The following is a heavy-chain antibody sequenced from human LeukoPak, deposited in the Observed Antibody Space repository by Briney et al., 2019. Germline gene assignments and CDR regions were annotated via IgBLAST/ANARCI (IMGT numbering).Heavy chain of an antibody. CDR3: ARVLGRRGYSVPNGFDP. V-gene: IGHV3-21*01. Sequence: PGGSLRLSCAASGFTFSSYSMNWVRQAPGKGLEWVSSISSSSSYIYYADSVKGRFTISRDNAKNSLYLQMNSLRAEDTAVYYCARVLGRRGYSVPNGFDPWGQGTLVTVSS. J-gene: IGHJ5*02. CDR1: GFTFSSYS. D-gene: IGHD5/OR15-5a*01. CDR2: ISSSSSYI.